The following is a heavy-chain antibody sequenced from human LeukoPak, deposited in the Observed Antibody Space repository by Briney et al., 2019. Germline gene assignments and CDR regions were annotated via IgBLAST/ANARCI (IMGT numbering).Heavy chain of an antibody. D-gene: IGHD5-18*01. CDR2: ISGSGGST. CDR3: AKDSGTPQLWLRIINYFDY. V-gene: IGHV3-23*01. Sequence: GGSLRLSCAASGFTFSSYAMSWVRQAPGKGLEWVSAISGSGGSTYYADSVKGRFTISRDNSKNTLYLQINSLRAEDTAVYYCAKDSGTPQLWLRIINYFDYWGQGTLVTVSS. J-gene: IGHJ4*02. CDR1: GFTFSSYA.